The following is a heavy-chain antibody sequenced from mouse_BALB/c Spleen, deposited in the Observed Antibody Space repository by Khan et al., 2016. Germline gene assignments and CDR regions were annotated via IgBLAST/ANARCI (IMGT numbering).Heavy chain of an antibody. V-gene: IGHV4-1*02. D-gene: IGHD1-1*01. CDR1: GFNFSGYW. CDR2: INPDSSTK. J-gene: IGHJ2*02. Sequence: EVKLVESGGGLVQPGGSLKLSCAASGFNFSGYWMSWVRQAPGKGLEWIGEINPDSSTKNYTQSLKEKCSISRDNAKNTLYLQMSKVRSEDTAVGYCTSLYYSGTRDYWGHGTSLTVSS. CDR3: TSLYYSGTRDY.